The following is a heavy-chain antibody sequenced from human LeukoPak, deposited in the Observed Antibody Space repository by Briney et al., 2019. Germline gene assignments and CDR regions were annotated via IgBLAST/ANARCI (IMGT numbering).Heavy chain of an antibody. CDR2: IYSGGST. CDR3: ARLAGYSSGWYAEYYFDY. CDR1: GFTVSSNY. D-gene: IGHD6-19*01. Sequence: SGGSLRLSCAASGFTVSSNYMSWVRQAPGKGLEGVSVIYSGGSTYYADSVKGRFTISRDNSKNTLYLQMNSLRAEDTAVYYCARLAGYSSGWYAEYYFDYWGQGTLVTVSS. V-gene: IGHV3-66*01. J-gene: IGHJ4*02.